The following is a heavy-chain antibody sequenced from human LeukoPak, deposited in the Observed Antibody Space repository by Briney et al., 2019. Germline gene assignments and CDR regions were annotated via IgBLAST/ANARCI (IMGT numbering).Heavy chain of an antibody. CDR3: ARDPYFCSGGLCYAQLFEY. J-gene: IGHJ4*02. V-gene: IGHV3-21*01. CDR2: ISSSSSYI. Sequence: PGGSLRLSCAASGFTFSNYNMNWVRQTPGKGLEWVSSISSSSSYIYYADSVKGRFTISRDNAKNSLYLQMNSLRADDTALYYCARDPYFCSGGLCYAQLFEYWGQGTLVTVSS. D-gene: IGHD2-15*01. CDR1: GFTFSNYN.